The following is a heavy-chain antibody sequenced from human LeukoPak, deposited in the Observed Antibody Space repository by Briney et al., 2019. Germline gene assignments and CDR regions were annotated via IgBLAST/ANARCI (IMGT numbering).Heavy chain of an antibody. V-gene: IGHV1-18*01. CDR2: ISAYNGNT. Sequence: ASVKVSCKASGYTFTSYGISWVRQAPGQGLEWMGWISAYNGNTNYAQKLQGRVTMTTDTSTSTAYMELRSLRSDDTAVYYCARDSSGWYEKYFQHWGQGTLSPSPQ. J-gene: IGHJ1*01. CDR1: GYTFTSYG. CDR3: ARDSSGWYEKYFQH. D-gene: IGHD6-19*01.